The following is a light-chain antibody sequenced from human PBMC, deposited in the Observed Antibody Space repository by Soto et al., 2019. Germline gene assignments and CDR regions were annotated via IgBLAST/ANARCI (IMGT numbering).Light chain of an antibody. Sequence: DIQMTQSPSTLSASVGDRVTITCRASQSISSWLAWYQQKPGEAPKLLIYKASSLESGVPSRFSGSGSGTEFTLTISSLQPDDFATYYFKQYNSYGYTFGQGTKLEIK. V-gene: IGKV1-5*03. CDR2: KAS. CDR1: QSISSW. CDR3: KQYNSYGYT. J-gene: IGKJ2*01.